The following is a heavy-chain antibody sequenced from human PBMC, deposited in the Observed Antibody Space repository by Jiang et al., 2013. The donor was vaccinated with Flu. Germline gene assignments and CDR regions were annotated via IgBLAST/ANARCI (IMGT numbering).Heavy chain of an antibody. CDR3: ARESRSTTYDYVWGSYRGDY. D-gene: IGHD3-16*02. Sequence: QLVESGGGVVQPGRSLRLSCAASGFTFSSYGMHWVRQAPGKGLEWVAVIWYDGSNKYYADSVKGRFTISRDNSKNTLYLQMNSLRAEDTAVYYCARESRSTTYDYVWGSYRGDYWGQGTLVTVSS. J-gene: IGHJ4*02. CDR2: IWYDGSNK. CDR1: GFTFSSYG. V-gene: IGHV3-33*01.